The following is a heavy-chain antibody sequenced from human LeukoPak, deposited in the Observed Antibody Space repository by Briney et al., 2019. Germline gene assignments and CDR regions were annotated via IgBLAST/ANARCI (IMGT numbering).Heavy chain of an antibody. Sequence: ASVKVSCKASGGTFSSYAISWVRQAPGQGLEWMGGIIPIFGTANYAQKFQGRVTITADESTSTAYMELSSLRSEDTAGYYCARGDIVVVPAAIYHAFDIWGQGTMVTVSS. J-gene: IGHJ3*02. V-gene: IGHV1-69*13. CDR2: IIPIFGTA. CDR1: GGTFSSYA. CDR3: ARGDIVVVPAAIYHAFDI. D-gene: IGHD2-2*02.